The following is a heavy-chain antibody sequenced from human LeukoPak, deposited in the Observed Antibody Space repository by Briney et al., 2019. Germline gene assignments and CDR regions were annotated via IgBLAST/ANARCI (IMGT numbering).Heavy chain of an antibody. CDR2: INHSGST. D-gene: IGHD4-23*01. Sequence: PSETLSLTCAVYGGSFSGYYWSWIRQPPGKGLEWIGEINHSGSTYYNPSLKSRVTISVDTSKNQFSLKLSSVTAADTAVYYCARGRWTRHFDYWGQGTLVTVSS. J-gene: IGHJ4*02. V-gene: IGHV4-34*01. CDR1: GGSFSGYY. CDR3: ARGRWTRHFDY.